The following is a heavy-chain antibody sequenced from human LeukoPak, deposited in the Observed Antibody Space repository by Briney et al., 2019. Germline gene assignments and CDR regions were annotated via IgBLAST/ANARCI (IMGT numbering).Heavy chain of an antibody. V-gene: IGHV3-23*01. J-gene: IGHJ4*02. D-gene: IGHD3-22*01. CDR3: AKSSYYDASGYYREYYFDS. Sequence: GGSLRLSCAASGFTFSNYAMSWVRQAPGKGLEWVSSISGSGGSTHYVDSVKGRFTISRDKTKNTLYLQMNSLRAEDTAVYYCAKSSYYDASGYYREYYFDSWGQGTLVTVSS. CDR2: ISGSGGST. CDR1: GFTFSNYA.